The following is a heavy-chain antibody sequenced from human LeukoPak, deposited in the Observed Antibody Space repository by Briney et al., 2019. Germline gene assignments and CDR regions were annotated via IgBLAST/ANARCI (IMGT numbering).Heavy chain of an antibody. V-gene: IGHV4-59*08. CDR3: ARRMATVTDAFDI. CDR2: VFHSGTT. D-gene: IGHD5-24*01. Sequence: SETLSLTCNVSGDSLTSHFWSWIRQTPGKGLEWIGYVFHSGTTNYSPSLKSRVTISLDTSKKQFHLRLASVTAADTAVYYCARRMATVTDAFDIWGRGTMVSVFS. CDR1: GDSLTSHF. J-gene: IGHJ3*02.